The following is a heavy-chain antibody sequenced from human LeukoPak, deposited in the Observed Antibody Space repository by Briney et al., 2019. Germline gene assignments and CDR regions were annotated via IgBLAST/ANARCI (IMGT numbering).Heavy chain of an antibody. CDR1: GGSISSSNYH. CDR3: ARDTVGVTDY. J-gene: IGHJ4*02. Sequence: ETLSLTCTVSGGSISSSNYHWGWIRQAPGKGLEWVTNIKPDGSEKYYVDSVKGRFTISRDNAKNSLYLQMNSLRAEDTALYYCARDTVGVTDYWGQGTLVTVSS. V-gene: IGHV3-7*01. D-gene: IGHD1-26*01. CDR2: IKPDGSEK.